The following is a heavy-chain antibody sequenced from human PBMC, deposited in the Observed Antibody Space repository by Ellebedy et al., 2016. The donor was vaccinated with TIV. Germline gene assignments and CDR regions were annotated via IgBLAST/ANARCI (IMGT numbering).Heavy chain of an antibody. Sequence: SETLSLTXTVSGGSIRSSSYYWGWIRQPPGKGLEWIANIYYSGSTYYNPSLKSRVTISVGTSKNQFSLKLSSLTAADTAVYHCARHLLRDYYGSGSPNYWYFDLWGRGTLVTVSS. CDR3: ARHLLRDYYGSGSPNYWYFDL. V-gene: IGHV4-39*01. D-gene: IGHD3-10*01. CDR1: GGSIRSSSYY. J-gene: IGHJ2*01. CDR2: IYYSGST.